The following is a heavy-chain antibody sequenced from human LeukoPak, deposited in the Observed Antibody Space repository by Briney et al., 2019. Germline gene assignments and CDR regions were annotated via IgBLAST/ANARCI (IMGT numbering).Heavy chain of an antibody. D-gene: IGHD3-22*01. CDR1: GFTFSSYG. V-gene: IGHV3-33*08. CDR3: ASRYYDSSGYNLDY. Sequence: GGSLRLSCAASGFTFSSYGMHWVRQTPGKGLEWVAVIWFGGSDKYYADSVKGRFTISRDNSKDTLYLQMNSLKAEDTAVYYCASRYYDSSGYNLDYWGQGTLVTVSS. CDR2: IWFGGSDK. J-gene: IGHJ4*02.